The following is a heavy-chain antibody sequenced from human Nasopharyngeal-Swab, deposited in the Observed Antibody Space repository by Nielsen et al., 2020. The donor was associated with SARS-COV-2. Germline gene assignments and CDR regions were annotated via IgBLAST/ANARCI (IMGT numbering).Heavy chain of an antibody. CDR3: AREGAGATGAFDI. Sequence: SCTVSGGSISSGDYYWSWIRQPPGKGLEWIGYIYYSGSTYYNPSLKSRVTISVDTSKNQFSLKLSSVTAADTAVYYCAREGAGATGAFDIWGQGTMVTVSS. CDR2: IYYSGST. D-gene: IGHD1-26*01. CDR1: GGSISSGDYY. J-gene: IGHJ3*02. V-gene: IGHV4-30-4*01.